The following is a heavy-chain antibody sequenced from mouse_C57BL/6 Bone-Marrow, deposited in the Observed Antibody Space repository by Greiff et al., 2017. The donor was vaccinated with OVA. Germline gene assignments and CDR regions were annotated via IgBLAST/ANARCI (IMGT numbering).Heavy chain of an antibody. D-gene: IGHD2-4*01. CDR1: DSEVFPLAY. Sequence: QVQLQQSGSELRSPGSSVKLSCKDFDSEVFPLAYMSWVRQKPGHGFEWIGGILPSIGRTIYGEKFEDKATLDADTLSNTAYLELNSLTSEDSAIYYCARRDYDGAWFAYWGQGTLVTVSA. CDR3: ARRDYDGAWFAY. CDR2: ILPSIGRT. V-gene: IGHV15-2*01. J-gene: IGHJ3*01.